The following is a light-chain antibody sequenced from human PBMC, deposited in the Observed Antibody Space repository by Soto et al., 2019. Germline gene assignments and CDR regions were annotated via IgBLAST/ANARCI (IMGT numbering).Light chain of an antibody. Sequence: EIVLTQSPGTLSLSPGERATLSCRASQSLSSYLAWYQQKPGQAPRLLIYDAYTRATGVGARFTGSGSATDFSLTITSLEPEDFAVYYCQQRGKWPSTFGPGTKVDIK. V-gene: IGKV3-11*01. CDR3: QQRGKWPST. J-gene: IGKJ2*02. CDR2: DAY. CDR1: QSLSSY.